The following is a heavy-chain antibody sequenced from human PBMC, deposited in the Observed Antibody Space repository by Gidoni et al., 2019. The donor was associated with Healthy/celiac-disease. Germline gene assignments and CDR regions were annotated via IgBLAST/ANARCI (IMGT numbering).Heavy chain of an antibody. D-gene: IGHD3-22*01. Sequence: EVQLLESGGGLVQPGGSLRLSCAASGFTFSSYAMSWVRRAPGKGLELVSAISGSGGSTYYADSVKVRFTISRDNSKNTLYLQMNSLRAEDTAVYYCAKGDRYYYDSSGFDYWGQGTLVTVSS. CDR2: ISGSGGST. V-gene: IGHV3-23*01. CDR3: AKGDRYYYDSSGFDY. J-gene: IGHJ4*02. CDR1: GFTFSSYA.